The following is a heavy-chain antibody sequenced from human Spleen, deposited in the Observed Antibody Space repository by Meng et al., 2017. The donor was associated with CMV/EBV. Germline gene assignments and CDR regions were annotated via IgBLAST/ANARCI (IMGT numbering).Heavy chain of an antibody. CDR1: GYTFTGYY. CDR3: AIITIFGVVNPPGVDY. D-gene: IGHD3-3*01. Sequence: SVKVSCKASGYTFTGYYMHWVRQAPGQGLEWMGGIIPIFGTANYAQKFQGRVTITTDESTSTAYMELSSLRSEDTAVYYCAIITIFGVVNPPGVDYWGQGTLVTVSS. V-gene: IGHV1-69*05. J-gene: IGHJ4*02. CDR2: IIPIFGTA.